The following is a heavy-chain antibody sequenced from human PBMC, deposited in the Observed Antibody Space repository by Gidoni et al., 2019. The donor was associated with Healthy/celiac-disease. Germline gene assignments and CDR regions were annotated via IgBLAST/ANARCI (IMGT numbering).Heavy chain of an antibody. Sequence: DVQLVVSGGAWVQPVWSLVLSCAASGFTFDDNAMHWVRQASGKALVWVSGISWNSGSIGYADSVKGRFTISRDNAKNSLYLQMNSLRAEDTALYYCAKGLNYYYYGMDVWGQGTTVTVSS. CDR3: AKGLNYYYYGMDV. J-gene: IGHJ6*02. CDR2: ISWNSGSI. CDR1: GFTFDDNA. V-gene: IGHV3-9*01.